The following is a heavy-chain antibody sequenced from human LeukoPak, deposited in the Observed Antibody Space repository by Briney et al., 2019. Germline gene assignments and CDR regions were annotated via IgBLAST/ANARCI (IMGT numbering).Heavy chain of an antibody. Sequence: SGGSLRLSCAASGFTFSSYAMHWLRQAPGKGLEWVAVISYDGSNKYYADSVKGRFTISRDNSKNTLYLQMNSLRAKDTAVYYCAREIGYYDSSGYRGAFDIWGQGTMVTVSS. D-gene: IGHD3-22*01. J-gene: IGHJ3*02. CDR2: ISYDGSNK. CDR1: GFTFSSYA. CDR3: AREIGYYDSSGYRGAFDI. V-gene: IGHV3-30-3*01.